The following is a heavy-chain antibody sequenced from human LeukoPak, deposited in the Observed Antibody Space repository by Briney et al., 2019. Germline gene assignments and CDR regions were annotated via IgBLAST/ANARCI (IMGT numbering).Heavy chain of an antibody. J-gene: IGHJ5*02. CDR1: GYTFTGYY. CDR3: AREVGSGSSNWFDP. D-gene: IGHD3-10*01. Sequence: ASVKVSCKASGYTFTGYYMHWVRQAPGQGLEWMGWINPNSGGTNYAQKFQGRVTMTRDTSISTAYMELSRLRSDDTAVYYCAREVGSGSSNWFDPWGQGTLVTVSS. CDR2: INPNSGGT. V-gene: IGHV1-2*02.